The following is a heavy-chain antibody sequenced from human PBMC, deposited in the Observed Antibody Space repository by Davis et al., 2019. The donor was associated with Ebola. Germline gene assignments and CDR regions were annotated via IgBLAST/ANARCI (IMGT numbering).Heavy chain of an antibody. D-gene: IGHD3-10*01. CDR3: ARGWGLWFRELPEYFDY. Sequence: AASVKVSCKASGYTFTSYDINWVRQATGQGLEWMGWMNPNSGNTGYAQKFQGRVTMTRNTSISIAYMELSSLRSEDTAVYYCARGWGLWFRELPEYFDYWGQGTLVTVSS. V-gene: IGHV1-8*01. CDR1: GYTFTSYD. J-gene: IGHJ4*02. CDR2: MNPNSGNT.